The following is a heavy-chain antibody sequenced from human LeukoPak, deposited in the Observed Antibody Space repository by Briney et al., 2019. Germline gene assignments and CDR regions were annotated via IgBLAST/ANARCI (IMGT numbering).Heavy chain of an antibody. D-gene: IGHD3-9*01. CDR2: IYYSGST. CDR3: ARRTKPGGYDILGYYGMDV. V-gene: IGHV4-59*01. CDR1: GGSISSYY. J-gene: IGHJ6*02. Sequence: PSETLSLTCTVSGGSISSYYWSWIRQPPGKGLEWIGYIYYSGSTNYNPSLKSRVTISVDTSKSQFSLKLSSVTAADTAVYYCARRTKPGGYDILGYYGMDVWGQGTTVTVSS.